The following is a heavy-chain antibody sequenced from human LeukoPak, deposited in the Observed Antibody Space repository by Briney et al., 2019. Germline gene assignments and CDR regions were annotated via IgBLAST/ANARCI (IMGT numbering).Heavy chain of an antibody. D-gene: IGHD2-2*01. V-gene: IGHV3-30*02. CDR2: IQTDGNTK. CDR1: GFIFSSYG. Sequence: GDSLTLSCAASGFIFSSYGMHWVRQAPGKGLEWVTFIQTDGNTKTYTESVKGRFTISRENSKNTLYLQMNSLRPEDTAVYYCAKSLYCSSTTCYRYYFENWGQGTLVTVSS. J-gene: IGHJ4*02. CDR3: AKSLYCSSTTCYRYYFEN.